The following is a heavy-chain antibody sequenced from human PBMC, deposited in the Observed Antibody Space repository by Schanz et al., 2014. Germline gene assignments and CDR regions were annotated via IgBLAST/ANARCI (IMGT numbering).Heavy chain of an antibody. CDR3: ARVLGGDEGLDQ. CDR1: GFTFSRYW. V-gene: IGHV3-74*01. Sequence: EVQLVESGGEFIQPGGSLRLSCEASGFTFSRYWMHWVRQAPGKGLEWVSRLNFDETYTSYADSVKGRFTISRDNAKNTVYLQMTSLRVEDTAVYYCARVLGGDEGLDQWGQGTLLIVSS. CDR2: LNFDETYT. D-gene: IGHD4-17*01. J-gene: IGHJ4*02.